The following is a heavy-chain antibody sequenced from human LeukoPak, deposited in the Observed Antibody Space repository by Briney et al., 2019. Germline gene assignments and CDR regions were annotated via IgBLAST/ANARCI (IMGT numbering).Heavy chain of an antibody. CDR3: ARTADKYSSGWYYFDY. CDR1: GYTFTSYG. CDR2: XSAYNGNT. Sequence: SXKXSXKXSGYTFTSYGISWVRQAPGQGLEWMGWXSAYNGNTNYAQKLQGRVTMTTDTSTSTAYMELRSLRSDDTAVYYCARTADKYSSGWYYFDYWGQGTLVTVSS. V-gene: IGHV1-18*01. D-gene: IGHD6-19*01. J-gene: IGHJ4*02.